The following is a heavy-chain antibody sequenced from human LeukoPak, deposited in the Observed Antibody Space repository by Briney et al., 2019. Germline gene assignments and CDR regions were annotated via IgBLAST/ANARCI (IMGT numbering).Heavy chain of an antibody. Sequence: GGSLRLSCAASGFTSGSYEMNWVRQAPGKGLEWVSYISSSGSTIYYADSVKGRFTISRDNAKNSLYLQMNSLRAEDTAVYYCASTPVVPDIGGWGQGTLVTVSS. J-gene: IGHJ4*02. D-gene: IGHD2-15*01. CDR1: GFTSGSYE. V-gene: IGHV3-48*03. CDR2: ISSSGSTI. CDR3: ASTPVVPDIGG.